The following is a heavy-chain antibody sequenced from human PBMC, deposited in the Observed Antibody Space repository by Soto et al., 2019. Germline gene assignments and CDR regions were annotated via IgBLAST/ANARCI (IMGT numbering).Heavy chain of an antibody. CDR1: GYSFTGYY. J-gene: IGHJ4*02. Sequence: QVQLVQSGAEVKRPGASVKVSCKASGYSFTGYYMHWVRQAPGQGLEWMGWIIPHSGETNYAQKFQARVTLTRDTSISTAYMQLSGLTSDDTAVYYSAREPDDFTKGANDIWGQGTLVTVSS. CDR2: IIPHSGET. CDR3: AREPDDFTKGANDI. D-gene: IGHD4-4*01. V-gene: IGHV1-2*02.